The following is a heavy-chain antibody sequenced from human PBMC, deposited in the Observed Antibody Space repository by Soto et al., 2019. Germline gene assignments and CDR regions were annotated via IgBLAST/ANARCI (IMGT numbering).Heavy chain of an antibody. CDR1: GFSFGDYW. J-gene: IGHJ4*02. Sequence: GGSLRLSCAASGFSFGDYWMSWVRQAPGKGLEWVAHMKKDGSEKYYVDSVKGRFTVSRDNTKSSLYLQMSSLRAEDTAVYYCAKLGSGYYTGLYFDYWGQGTLVTVSS. CDR3: AKLGSGYYTGLYFDY. D-gene: IGHD3-3*01. V-gene: IGHV3-7*03. CDR2: MKKDGSEK.